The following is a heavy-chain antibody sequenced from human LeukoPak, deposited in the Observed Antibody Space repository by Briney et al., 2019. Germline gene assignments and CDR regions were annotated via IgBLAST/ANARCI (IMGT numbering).Heavy chain of an antibody. Sequence: PGGSLRLSCVASGFTFSAYCMHGVRQGPEKGLEWVSRICPDGSVVNHADSVKGRFTTSRDNAKNTVSLQMNSLRVDDTAVYYCVRDLREADHWGLGTLVTVSS. V-gene: IGHV3-74*01. CDR1: GFTFSAYC. CDR3: VRDLREADH. D-gene: IGHD3-10*01. CDR2: ICPDGSVV. J-gene: IGHJ4*02.